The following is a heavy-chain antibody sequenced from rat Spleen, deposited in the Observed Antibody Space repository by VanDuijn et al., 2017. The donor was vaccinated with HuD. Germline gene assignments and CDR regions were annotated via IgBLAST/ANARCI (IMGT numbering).Heavy chain of an antibody. J-gene: IGHJ2*01. Sequence: EVQLVESGGGLVQPGRSLKLSCEASGFTFSNYDMAWVRQAPTKGLEWIASISTGGGNTYYRDSVKGRFTISRDNAKNTQYLQMNSLRSEDTATYYCTRVATTVAAFDYWGQGVMVTVSS. CDR1: GFTFSNYD. CDR2: ISTGGGNT. D-gene: IGHD1-1*01. CDR3: TRVATTVAAFDY. V-gene: IGHV5S13*01.